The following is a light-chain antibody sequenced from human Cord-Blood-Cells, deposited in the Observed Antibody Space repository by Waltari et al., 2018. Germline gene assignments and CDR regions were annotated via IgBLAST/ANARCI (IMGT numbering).Light chain of an antibody. CDR1: SSDVGGYNY. CDR3: SSYAGSNNYV. V-gene: IGLV2-8*01. Sequence: QSALTQPPSASGSPGQSVTISCTGTSSDVGGYNYVSWYQQHPGKAPKLMIYEVSKRPSGVPVRFSGSKSGNTASLTVSGLQAEDEADYYCSSYAGSNNYVFGT. CDR2: EVS. J-gene: IGLJ1*01.